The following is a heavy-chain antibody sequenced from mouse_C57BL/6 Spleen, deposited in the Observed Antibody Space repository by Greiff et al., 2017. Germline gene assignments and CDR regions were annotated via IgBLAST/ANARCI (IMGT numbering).Heavy chain of an antibody. D-gene: IGHD1-1*01. J-gene: IGHJ4*01. CDR2: IDPSDSYT. V-gene: IGHV1-50*01. CDR3: ARFITTVVERSYAMDY. CDR1: GYTFTSYW. Sequence: QVQLQQPGAELVKPGASVKLSCKASGYTFTSYWMQWVKQRPGQGLEWIGEIDPSDSYTNYNQKFKGKATLTVDTSSSTAYMQLSSLTSEDSAVYYCARFITTVVERSYAMDYWGQGTSVTVSS.